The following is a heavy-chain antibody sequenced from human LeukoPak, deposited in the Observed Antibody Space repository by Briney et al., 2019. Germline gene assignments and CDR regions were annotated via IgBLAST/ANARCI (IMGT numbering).Heavy chain of an antibody. CDR2: IIPIFGTA. V-gene: IGHV1-69*13. J-gene: IGHJ5*02. CDR1: GYTFTSYG. Sequence: SVKVSCKASGYTFTSYGISWVRQAPGQGLEWMGGIIPIFGTANYAQKFQGRVTITADESTSTAYMELSSLRSEDTAVYYCASSLNWFDPWGQGTLVTVSS. CDR3: ASSLNWFDP.